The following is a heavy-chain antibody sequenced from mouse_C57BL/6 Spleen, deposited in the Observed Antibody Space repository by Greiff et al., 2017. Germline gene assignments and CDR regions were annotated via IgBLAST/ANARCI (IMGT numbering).Heavy chain of an antibody. Sequence: QVQLQQSGAELVRPGASVTLSCKASGYTFTDYEMHWVKQTPVHGLAWIGAIDPETGGTAYNQKFKGKAILTADKSSSTAYMELRSLTSEDSAVYYCTRDGNYGDYYAMDYWGQGTSVTVSS. CDR1: GYTFTDYE. V-gene: IGHV1-15*01. CDR3: TRDGNYGDYYAMDY. CDR2: IDPETGGT. J-gene: IGHJ4*01. D-gene: IGHD2-1*01.